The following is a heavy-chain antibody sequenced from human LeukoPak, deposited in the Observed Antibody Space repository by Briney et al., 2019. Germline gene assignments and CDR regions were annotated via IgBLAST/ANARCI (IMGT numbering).Heavy chain of an antibody. CDR2: IKTKTGGGTT. V-gene: IGHV3-15*01. CDR3: TTNDAFDI. CDR1: GFTFSNAW. Sequence: GGSLRLSCAASGFTFSNAWMNWVRQAPGKGLEWVGRIKTKTGGGTTDYAAPVKGRFTISRDDSKNTLFLQMNSQKTEDTAVYYCTTNDAFDIWGQGTMVTVSS. J-gene: IGHJ3*02.